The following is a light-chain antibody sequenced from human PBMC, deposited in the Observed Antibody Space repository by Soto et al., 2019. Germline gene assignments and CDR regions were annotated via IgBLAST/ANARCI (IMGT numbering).Light chain of an antibody. CDR2: DVS. J-gene: IGLJ2*01. CDR1: SSDVGGYNY. Sequence: QSALTQPASVSGSPGQSITISCTGTSSDVGGYNYVSWYQQHQGKAPKLMIYDVSNRPSGVSNRFSGSKSGNTASLTISGLKAEDEADYYCSSYTSSSTVVFGGGAKLTVL. V-gene: IGLV2-14*01. CDR3: SSYTSSSTVV.